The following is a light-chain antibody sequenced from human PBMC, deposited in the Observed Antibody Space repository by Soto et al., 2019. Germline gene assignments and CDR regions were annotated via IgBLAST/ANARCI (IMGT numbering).Light chain of an antibody. CDR2: DDN. Sequence: QSAMTQPPSVSAAPGQKVTISCSGSSSNIGGNSVSWYQRLPGTAPKLLIYDDNKRPSGIPDRFSGSKSGTSATLGITGFQTGDEADYYCGSWDSSLSAYVFGTGTKLTVL. J-gene: IGLJ1*01. CDR3: GSWDSSLSAYV. V-gene: IGLV1-51*01. CDR1: SSNIGGNS.